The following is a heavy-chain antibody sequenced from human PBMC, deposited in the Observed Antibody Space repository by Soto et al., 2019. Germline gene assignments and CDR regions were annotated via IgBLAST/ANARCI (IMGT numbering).Heavy chain of an antibody. CDR3: ARGEIRIGVAGNDAFDI. CDR1: GFTVSSNY. J-gene: IGHJ3*02. D-gene: IGHD6-19*01. V-gene: IGHV3-66*01. CDR2: IYSGGST. Sequence: EVQLVESGGGLVQPGGSLRLSCAASGFTVSSNYMSWVRQAPGKGLEWVSVIYSGGSTYYADSVKGRFTISRDNSKNTLYLQMNSLRAEDTAVYYCARGEIRIGVAGNDAFDIWGQGTMVTVSS.